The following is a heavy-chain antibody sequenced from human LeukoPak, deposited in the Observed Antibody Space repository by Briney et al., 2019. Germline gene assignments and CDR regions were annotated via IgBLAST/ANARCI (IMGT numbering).Heavy chain of an antibody. CDR1: GYSFTSYW. CDR3: ARTSRGYSYGRNFDY. J-gene: IGHJ4*02. CDR2: FYPGDSDT. D-gene: IGHD5-18*01. V-gene: IGHV5-51*01. Sequence: GESLKISCKGSGYSFTSYWNGWVRQMPGKGLEGMGIFYPGDSDTRYSPSFQGQVTISADKSISTAYLQWSSLKASDTAMYYCARTSRGYSYGRNFDYWGQGTLVTVSS.